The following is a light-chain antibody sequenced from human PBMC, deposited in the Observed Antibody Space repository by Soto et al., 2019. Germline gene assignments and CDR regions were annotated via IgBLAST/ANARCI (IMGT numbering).Light chain of an antibody. CDR1: SGHISYA. CDR2: LNSDGSH. J-gene: IGLJ2*01. CDR3: QTWGTGIVV. V-gene: IGLV4-69*01. Sequence: QPVLTQSPSASASLGASVELTCTLSSGHISYAIAWHQQQPEKGPRYLMKLNSDGSHSKGDGIPDRFSGSSSGAERYLTISSLQSEDEADYYCQTWGTGIVVFGGGTKLTVL.